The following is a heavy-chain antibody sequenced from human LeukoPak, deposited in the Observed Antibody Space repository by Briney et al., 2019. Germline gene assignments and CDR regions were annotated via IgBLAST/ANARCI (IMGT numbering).Heavy chain of an antibody. J-gene: IGHJ4*02. Sequence: ASVKVSCKASGGTFSSYAISWVRQAPVQGLEWMGGTIPIFGTANYAQKFQGRVTITADESTSTAYMELSSLRSEDTAVYYCARDSNHYDILTGYSSSLFDYWGRGTLVTVSS. D-gene: IGHD3-9*01. CDR2: TIPIFGTA. CDR1: GGTFSSYA. V-gene: IGHV1-69*13. CDR3: ARDSNHYDILTGYSSSLFDY.